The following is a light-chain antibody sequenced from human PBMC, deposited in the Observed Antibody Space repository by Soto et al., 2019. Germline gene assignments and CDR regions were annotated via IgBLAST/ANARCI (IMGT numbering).Light chain of an antibody. Sequence: SYELSQPPSLSVSPGQTASIPCSGDRLGNKYVCWYQQKPGQSPVLVIYQDTKRPSGIPERFSGSNSGNTATLTISGTQAMDEADYYWQAWDGSTVVFGGGTKLTVL. CDR2: QDT. CDR3: QAWDGSTVV. V-gene: IGLV3-1*01. J-gene: IGLJ2*01. CDR1: RLGNKY.